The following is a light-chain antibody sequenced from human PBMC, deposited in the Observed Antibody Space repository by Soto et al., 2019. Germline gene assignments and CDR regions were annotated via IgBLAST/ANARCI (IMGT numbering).Light chain of an antibody. CDR2: DDN. CDR3: CSYASSSTYV. V-gene: IGLV1-51*01. CDR1: SSNIGGNS. J-gene: IGLJ1*01. Sequence: SVLTQPPSVSAAPGQKVTISCSGSSSNIGGNSVSWYQQLPGTAPKLLIYDDNKRPSGIPDRFSGSKSGTSATLGITGFQTGDEADYYCCSYASSSTYVFGTGTKVTVL.